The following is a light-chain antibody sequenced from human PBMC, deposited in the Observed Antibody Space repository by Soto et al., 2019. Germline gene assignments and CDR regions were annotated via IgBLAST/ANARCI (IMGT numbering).Light chain of an antibody. Sequence: QSVLTPPPSASGAPGQSVTISCTGTSIDVGGYNYVSWYQQHPGKAPKLMIYEVSKRPSGVPDRFSGSKSGNTASLTVSGLQAEDEADYYCSSYAGSIEVFGTGTKVTVL. CDR3: SSYAGSIEV. CDR1: SIDVGGYNY. J-gene: IGLJ1*01. CDR2: EVS. V-gene: IGLV2-8*01.